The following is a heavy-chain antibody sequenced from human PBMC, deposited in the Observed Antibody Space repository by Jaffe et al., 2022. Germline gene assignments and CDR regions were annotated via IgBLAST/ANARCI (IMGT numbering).Heavy chain of an antibody. D-gene: IGHD6-13*01. Sequence: EVQLLESGGGLVQPGGSLRLSCAASGFTFSSYVMNWVRQAPGKGLEWVSTITGSGDSTYSADSVKGRFTISRDNSKNTLYLQMDSLRAEDTALYYCVTHSSSVDYWGQGTLVTVSS. CDR3: VTHSSSVDY. CDR2: ITGSGDST. J-gene: IGHJ4*02. CDR1: GFTFSSYV. V-gene: IGHV3-23*01.